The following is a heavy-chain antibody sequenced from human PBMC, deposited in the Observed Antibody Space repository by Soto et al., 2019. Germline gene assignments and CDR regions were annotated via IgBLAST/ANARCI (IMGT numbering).Heavy chain of an antibody. J-gene: IGHJ4*02. V-gene: IGHV1-46*04. Sequence: ASVKVSCKASGYTFTNFYIHWVRQAPGQGLEWMGIIDPSGGSTSYAQKLQGRVTMTRDTSTSTVYMELSSLRSEDTAVYYCARGPPTGHNDYWGQGTRVTVSS. CDR1: GYTFTNFY. D-gene: IGHD2-8*02. CDR3: ARGPPTGHNDY. CDR2: IDPSGGST.